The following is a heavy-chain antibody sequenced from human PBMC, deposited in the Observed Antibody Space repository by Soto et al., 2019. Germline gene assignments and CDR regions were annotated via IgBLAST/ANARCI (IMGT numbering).Heavy chain of an antibody. J-gene: IGHJ3*02. V-gene: IGHV1-18*01. D-gene: IGHD2-2*01. CDR2: ISAYNGNT. CDR3: ATSPPNPYCSSTSCYVRDAFDI. CDR1: CYTFTSHG. Sequence: GASVNVSCKASCYTFTSHGISWVRQAPGQGLEGMGWISAYNGNTNYAQKLQGRVTMTTDTSTSTAYMELRSLRSDDTAVYYCATSPPNPYCSSTSCYVRDAFDIWGQGTMVTVSS.